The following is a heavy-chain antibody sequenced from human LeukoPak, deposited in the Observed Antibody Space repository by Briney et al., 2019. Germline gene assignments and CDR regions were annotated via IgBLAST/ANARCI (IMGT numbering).Heavy chain of an antibody. V-gene: IGHV3-66*01. CDR1: GFTFSSYE. CDR2: IYSGGST. Sequence: GSLRLSCAASGFTFSSYEMNWVRQAPGKGLEWVSVIYSGGSTYYADSVKGRFTISRDNSKNTLYLQMNSLRAEDTAVYYCARDLRNGEVDYWGQGTLVTVSS. CDR3: ARDLRNGEVDY. D-gene: IGHD4-17*01. J-gene: IGHJ4*02.